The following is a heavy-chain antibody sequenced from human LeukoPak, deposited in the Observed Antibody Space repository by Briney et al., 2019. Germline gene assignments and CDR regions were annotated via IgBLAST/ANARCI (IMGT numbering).Heavy chain of an antibody. D-gene: IGHD3-9*01. J-gene: IGHJ5*02. V-gene: IGHV4-39*07. Sequence: SETLSLTCTVSGGSISSSSYYWGWIRQPPGKGLEWIGSIYYSGSTYYNPSLKSRVTISVDTSKNQFSLKLSSVTAADTAVYYCARSSNYDILTGYSLGAGWFDPWGQGTLVTVSS. CDR2: IYYSGST. CDR1: GGSISSSSYY. CDR3: ARSSNYDILTGYSLGAGWFDP.